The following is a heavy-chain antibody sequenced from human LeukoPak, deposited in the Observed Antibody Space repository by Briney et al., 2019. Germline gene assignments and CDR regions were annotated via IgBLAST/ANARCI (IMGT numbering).Heavy chain of an antibody. J-gene: IGHJ5*02. CDR2: ISAYNGNT. D-gene: IGHD2-2*02. V-gene: IGHV1-18*01. CDR1: GYTFTSYG. CDR3: ARGGRVYCSSTSCYTDWFDP. Sequence: AASVKVSCKASGYTFTSYGISWVGQAPGQGLEGMGWISAYNGNTNYAQKLQGRVTMNTDTSRSTAYMEMRSLRSDDTALYYCARGGRVYCSSTSCYTDWFDPWGQGTLVTVSS.